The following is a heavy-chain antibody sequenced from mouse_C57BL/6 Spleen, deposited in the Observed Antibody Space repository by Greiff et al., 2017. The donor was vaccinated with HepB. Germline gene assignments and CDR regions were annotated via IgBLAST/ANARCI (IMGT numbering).Heavy chain of an antibody. CDR2: IRNKANNHAT. V-gene: IGHV6-6*01. CDR1: GFTFSDAW. Sequence: EVKVEESGGGLVQPGGSMKLSCAASGFTFSDAWMDWVRQSPEKGLEWVAEIRNKANNHATYYAESVKGRFTISRDDSKSSVYLQMNSLRAEDTGIYYCTRTTVVAEDWYFDVWGTGTTVTVSS. J-gene: IGHJ1*03. D-gene: IGHD1-1*01. CDR3: TRTTVVAEDWYFDV.